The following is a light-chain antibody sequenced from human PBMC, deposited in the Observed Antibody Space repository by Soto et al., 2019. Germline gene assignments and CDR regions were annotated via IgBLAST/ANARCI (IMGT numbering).Light chain of an antibody. J-gene: IGLJ2*01. CDR2: EVS. V-gene: IGLV2-8*01. CDR3: SSYAGSKYLGIGFV. CDR1: SSDVGGYNY. Sequence: QSALTQPPSASGSPGQSVTISCTGTSSDVGGYNYVSWYQQHPGKAPKLMIYEVSKRPSGVPDRFSGSKSGNTASLTVSGFQPEDEADFYCSSYAGSKYLGIGFVFGGGTKLTVL.